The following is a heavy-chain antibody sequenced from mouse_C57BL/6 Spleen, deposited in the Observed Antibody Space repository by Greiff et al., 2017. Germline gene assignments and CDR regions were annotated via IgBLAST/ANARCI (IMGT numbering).Heavy chain of an antibody. CDR2: IYPGDGDT. CDR1: GYAFSSYW. V-gene: IGHV1-80*01. CDR3: ARSRVLLWYFDV. D-gene: IGHD1-1*01. J-gene: IGHJ1*03. Sequence: QVQLQQSGAELVKPGASVKISCKASGYAFSSYWMYWVKQRPGKGLEWIGQIYPGDGDTNYNGKFKGKATLTADKSSSTAYMQLISLTSEDSAVYFCARSRVLLWYFDVWGTGTTVTVSS.